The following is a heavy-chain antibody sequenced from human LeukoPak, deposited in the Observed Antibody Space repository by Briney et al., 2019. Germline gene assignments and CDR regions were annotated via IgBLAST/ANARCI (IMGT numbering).Heavy chain of an antibody. CDR3: TLTVTMDY. V-gene: IGHV3-7*02. Sequence: GGSLRLSCAASGFTFSSYWMSWVRQAPGKGLERVANIKQDGSEKYCVDSVKGRFTISRDNAKNSLYLQMNSLRAEDTAVYYCTLTVTMDYWGQGTLVTVSS. J-gene: IGHJ4*02. D-gene: IGHD4-17*01. CDR1: GFTFSSYW. CDR2: IKQDGSEK.